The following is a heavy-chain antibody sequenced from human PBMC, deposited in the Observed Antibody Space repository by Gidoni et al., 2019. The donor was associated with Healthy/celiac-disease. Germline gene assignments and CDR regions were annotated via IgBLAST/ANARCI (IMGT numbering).Heavy chain of an antibody. CDR3: ARLDNWNDDGRIDI. CDR1: GYSFTSYW. Sequence: EVQLVQSGAAVKKPGESLKTPCKGSGYSFTSYWICWVRQMPGKGLEWMGISYPGDSDTRYSPSCQGQVTISADKSISTAYLQWSSLKASDTAMYYCARLDNWNDDGRIDIWGQGTMVTVSS. D-gene: IGHD1-20*01. V-gene: IGHV5-51*03. J-gene: IGHJ3*02. CDR2: SYPGDSDT.